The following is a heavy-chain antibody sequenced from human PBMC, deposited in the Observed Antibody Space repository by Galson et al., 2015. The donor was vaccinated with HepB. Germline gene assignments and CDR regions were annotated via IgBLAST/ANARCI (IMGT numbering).Heavy chain of an antibody. J-gene: IGHJ4*02. CDR1: GYIFSSFA. D-gene: IGHD3-3*01. V-gene: IGHV1-3*01. Sequence: SVMVSCKASGYIFSSFAIHWVRQAPGQRLEWMGWINAGNARAIYSQKFQGRITITKNKSASTAYMELSSLKSEDTALNYCASPHDFWSGAFDYWGQGTLVTVSS. CDR3: ASPHDFWSGAFDY. CDR2: INAGNARA.